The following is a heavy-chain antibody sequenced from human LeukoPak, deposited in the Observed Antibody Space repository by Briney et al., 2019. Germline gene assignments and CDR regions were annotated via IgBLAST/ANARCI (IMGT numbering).Heavy chain of an antibody. Sequence: GGSLRLSCAASGFTFSSYSMNWVRQAPGKGLEWVSSISSSSSYIYYADSVKGRFTISGDNAKNSLHLQMNSLRAEDTAVYYCAREMPMGATDYWGQGTLVTVSS. CDR2: ISSSSSYI. D-gene: IGHD1-26*01. CDR1: GFTFSSYS. V-gene: IGHV3-21*01. J-gene: IGHJ4*02. CDR3: AREMPMGATDY.